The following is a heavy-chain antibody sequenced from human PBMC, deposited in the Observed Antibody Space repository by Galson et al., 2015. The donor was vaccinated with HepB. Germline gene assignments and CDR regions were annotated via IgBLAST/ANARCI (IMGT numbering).Heavy chain of an antibody. J-gene: IGHJ4*02. V-gene: IGHV3-64D*06. CDR1: GFTFSSYA. Sequence: SLRLSCAASGFTFSSYAMHWVRQAPGKGLEYVSAISSNGGSTYYADSVKGRFTISRDNSKNTLYLQMSSLRAEDTAVYYCVNGERSAPYSSGWSPLGYWGQGTLVTVSS. CDR2: ISSNGGST. D-gene: IGHD6-19*01. CDR3: VNGERSAPYSSGWSPLGY.